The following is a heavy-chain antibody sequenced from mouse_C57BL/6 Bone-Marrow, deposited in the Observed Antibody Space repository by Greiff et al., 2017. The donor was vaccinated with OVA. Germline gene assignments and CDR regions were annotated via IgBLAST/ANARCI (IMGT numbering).Heavy chain of an antibody. J-gene: IGHJ1*03. Sequence: VQGVESGPGLVAPSQSLSITCTVSGFSLTSYGVDWVRQPPGKGLEWLGVIWGGGSTNYNSALMSRLSISKDNSKSQVFLKMNSLQTDDTAMYYCAKHGGVYYGSSHWYFDVWGTGTTVTVSS. CDR1: GFSLTSYG. V-gene: IGHV2-9*01. CDR2: IWGGGST. D-gene: IGHD1-1*01. CDR3: AKHGGVYYGSSHWYFDV.